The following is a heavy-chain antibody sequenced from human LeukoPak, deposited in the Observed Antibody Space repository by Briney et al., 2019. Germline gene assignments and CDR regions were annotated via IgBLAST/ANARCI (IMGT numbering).Heavy chain of an antibody. V-gene: IGHV1-2*02. D-gene: IGHD2-15*01. CDR3: AREVITTPRGYYYHYMDV. CDR1: GYTFTGYY. J-gene: IGHJ6*03. Sequence: GASVKVSCKASGYTFTGYYMHWVRQAPGQGLEWMGWIKPNNGGTNYAQKFQGRVTMTRDTSISTAYMEVRRLRSDDTAVYYCAREVITTPRGYYYHYMDVWGKGTTVTVSS. CDR2: IKPNNGGT.